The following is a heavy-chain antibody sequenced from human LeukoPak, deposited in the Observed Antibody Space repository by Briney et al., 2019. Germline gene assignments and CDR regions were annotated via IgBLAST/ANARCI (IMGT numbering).Heavy chain of an antibody. CDR1: GFTFSSYG. D-gene: IGHD3-9*01. CDR2: ISGSGGST. Sequence: QPGGSLRLSCAASGFTFSSYGMSWVRQAPGKGLEWVSAISGSGGSTYYADSVKGRFTISRDNSKNTLYLQMNSLRAEDTAVYYCARDYGLRYFGWLGAYYFDYWGQGTLVTVSS. J-gene: IGHJ4*02. CDR3: ARDYGLRYFGWLGAYYFDY. V-gene: IGHV3-23*01.